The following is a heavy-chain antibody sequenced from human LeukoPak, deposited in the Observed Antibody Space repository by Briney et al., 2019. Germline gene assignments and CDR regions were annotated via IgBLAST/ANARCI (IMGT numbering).Heavy chain of an antibody. CDR3: ASGGLPKTLNFDY. V-gene: IGHV4-59*01. CDR2: IYYSGST. Sequence: SETLSLTCTVSGGSISSYYWSWIRQPPGKGLEWIGYIYYSGSTNYNPSLKSRVTISVDTSKNQFSLKLSSVTAADTAVYYCASGGLPKTLNFDYWGQGTLVTVSS. D-gene: IGHD1-26*01. J-gene: IGHJ4*02. CDR1: GGSISSYY.